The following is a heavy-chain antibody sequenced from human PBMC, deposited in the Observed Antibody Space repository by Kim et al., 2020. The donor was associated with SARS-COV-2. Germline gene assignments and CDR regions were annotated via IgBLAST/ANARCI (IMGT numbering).Heavy chain of an antibody. Sequence: SETLSLTCTVSRGSISNFYFSWIRQLAGKELEWIGRISTRGSTNYNPSFKSRVTLPVDTSKNQFSLRLTSVTAAATPVYSCAGRERVSNYFDFWGRVTLV. J-gene: IGHJ2*01. CDR3: AGRERVSNYFDF. V-gene: IGHV4-4*07. CDR2: ISTRGST. CDR1: RGSISNFY. D-gene: IGHD4-4*01.